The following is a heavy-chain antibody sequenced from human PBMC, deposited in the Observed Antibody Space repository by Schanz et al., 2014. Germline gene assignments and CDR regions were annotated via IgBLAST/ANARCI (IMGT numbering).Heavy chain of an antibody. J-gene: IGHJ4*02. CDR2: ISGSGAST. CDR3: ARAGYCTSVSCSLFVSDY. Sequence: QVQLVDSGGGLVKPGGSLRLSCTASGFPFSDYFMAWIRQPPGRGLEWVSGISGSGASTYYADSVKGRFTISRDNAKNSLFLHMNSLRAEDTAVYYCARAGYCTSVSCSLFVSDYWGQGTLVTVSS. V-gene: IGHV3-11*01. D-gene: IGHD2-2*03. CDR1: GFPFSDYF.